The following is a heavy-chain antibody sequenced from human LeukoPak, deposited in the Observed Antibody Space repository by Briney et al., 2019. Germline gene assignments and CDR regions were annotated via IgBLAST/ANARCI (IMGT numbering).Heavy chain of an antibody. J-gene: IGHJ4*02. V-gene: IGHV3-64*01. D-gene: IGHD3-9*01. Sequence: GGSLRLSCAASGFTFSSYAMHWVRQAPGKGLEYVSAISSNGGSTYYANSVKGRFTISRDNSKNTLYLQMGSLRAEDMAVYYCARGRYFDWLLYEYWGQGTLVTVSS. CDR1: GFTFSSYA. CDR3: ARGRYFDWLLYEY. CDR2: ISSNGGST.